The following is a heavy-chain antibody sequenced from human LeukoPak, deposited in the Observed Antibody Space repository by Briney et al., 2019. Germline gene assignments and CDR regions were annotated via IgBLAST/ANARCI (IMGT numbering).Heavy chain of an antibody. J-gene: IGHJ4*02. CDR2: IYYLGST. Sequence: PSETLSLTCTVSGGSMSHYYWSWIRQPPGKGLEWIGYIYYLGSTNYKPSLKSRVTISIDTSKSQFSLRLNPVTAADTAVYYCARTGETFFDYWGQGTLVTVSS. V-gene: IGHV4-59*12. CDR1: GGSMSHYY. D-gene: IGHD1-1*01. CDR3: ARTGETFFDY.